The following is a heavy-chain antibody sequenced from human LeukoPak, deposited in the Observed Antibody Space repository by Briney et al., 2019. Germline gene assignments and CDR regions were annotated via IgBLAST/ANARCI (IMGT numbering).Heavy chain of an antibody. D-gene: IGHD3-9*01. CDR2: IYPGDSDI. V-gene: IGHV5-51*01. CDR1: GYGFTSYW. CDR3: ARHATVLRYSPEY. Sequence: GESLKISCKGSGYGFTSYWIGWVRQMPGKGLGWMGIIYPGDSDIRYSPTFQGQVTISADKSISTAYLQWSGLKASDTAKYYCARHATVLRYSPEYWGQGTLVTVSS. J-gene: IGHJ4*02.